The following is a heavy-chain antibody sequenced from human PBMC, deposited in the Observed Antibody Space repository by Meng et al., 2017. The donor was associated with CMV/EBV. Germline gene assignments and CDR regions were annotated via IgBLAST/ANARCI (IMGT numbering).Heavy chain of an antibody. CDR2: ISGSGGST. CDR1: GFTFSSYA. CDR3: AKDPPGDIVVVPDYFDY. D-gene: IGHD2-2*01. Sequence: GGSLRLSCAASGFTFSSYAMSWVRQAPGKGLEWVSAISGSGGSTYYADSVKGRFTISRDNSKNTLYLQMNSLRAEDTAVYYCAKDPPGDIVVVPDYFDYWGQGTLVTVSS. V-gene: IGHV3-23*01. J-gene: IGHJ4*02.